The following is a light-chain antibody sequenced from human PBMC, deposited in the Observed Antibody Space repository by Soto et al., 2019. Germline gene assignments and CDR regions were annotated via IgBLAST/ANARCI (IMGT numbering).Light chain of an antibody. Sequence: QSALTQPASVSGSPGQSITISCTGTSSDVGAYNYVSWYQQHPGKAPKLIIYAVNNRPSGVSDRFSGSKSGNTASLTISGLQAEDEADYYCGSYTRSTTLVVFGGGTKVTVL. J-gene: IGLJ3*02. CDR1: SSDVGAYNY. CDR3: GSYTRSTTLVV. CDR2: AVN. V-gene: IGLV2-14*01.